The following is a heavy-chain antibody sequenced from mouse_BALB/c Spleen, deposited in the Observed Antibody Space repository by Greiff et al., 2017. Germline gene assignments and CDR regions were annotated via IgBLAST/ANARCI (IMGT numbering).Heavy chain of an antibody. D-gene: IGHD2-4*01. CDR2: ISSGGGST. Sequence: EVMLVESGGGLVKPGGSLKLSCAASGFAFSSYDMSWVRQTPEKRLEWVAYISSGGGSTYYPDTVKGRFTISRDNAKNTLYLQMSSLKSEDTAMYYCARGIRERYYYAMDYWGQGTSVTVSS. J-gene: IGHJ4*01. CDR1: GFAFSSYD. CDR3: ARGIRERYYYAMDY. V-gene: IGHV5-12-1*01.